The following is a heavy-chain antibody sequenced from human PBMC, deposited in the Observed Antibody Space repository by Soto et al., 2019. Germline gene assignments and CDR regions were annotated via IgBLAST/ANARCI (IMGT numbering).Heavy chain of an antibody. V-gene: IGHV4-39*01. D-gene: IGHD4-17*01. Sequence: PSETLSLTCTVSGGSISSSSYYWGWIRQPPGKGLGWIGSIYYSGSTYYNPSLKSRVTISVDTSKNQFSLKLSSVTAADTAVYYCARHGLGLSYGDYLEPFDYWGQGTLVTVSS. CDR1: GGSISSSSYY. CDR3: ARHGLGLSYGDYLEPFDY. J-gene: IGHJ4*02. CDR2: IYYSGST.